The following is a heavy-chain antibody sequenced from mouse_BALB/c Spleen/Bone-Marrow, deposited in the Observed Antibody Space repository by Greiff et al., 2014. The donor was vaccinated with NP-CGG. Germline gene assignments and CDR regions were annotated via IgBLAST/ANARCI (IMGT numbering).Heavy chain of an antibody. CDR1: GFTFSSYA. Sequence: EVKVVESGGGLVKPGGSLELSCAASGFTFSSYAMSWVRQTPEKRLEWVASISSGGSTYYPDSVKGRFTISRDNARNILYLQMSSLRSEDTAMYYCAREVDGWYYFDYWGQGTTLTVSS. CDR2: ISSGGST. CDR3: AREVDGWYYFDY. V-gene: IGHV5-6-5*01. J-gene: IGHJ2*01. D-gene: IGHD2-3*01.